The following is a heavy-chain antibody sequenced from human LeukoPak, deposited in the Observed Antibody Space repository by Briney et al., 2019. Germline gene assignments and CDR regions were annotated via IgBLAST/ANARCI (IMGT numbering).Heavy chain of an antibody. Sequence: GASVKVSCKASGYTFTSYGISWVRQAPGQGLEWMGWISAYNGNTNYAQKFQGRVTMTRDTSISTAYMELSRLRSDDTAVYYCARCVTPTTADAFDIWGQGTMVTVSS. J-gene: IGHJ3*02. CDR2: ISAYNGNT. CDR1: GYTFTSYG. D-gene: IGHD2-21*02. CDR3: ARCVTPTTADAFDI. V-gene: IGHV1-18*01.